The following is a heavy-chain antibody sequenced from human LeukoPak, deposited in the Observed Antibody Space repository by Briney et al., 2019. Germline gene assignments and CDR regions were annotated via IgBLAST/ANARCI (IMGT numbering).Heavy chain of an antibody. J-gene: IGHJ4*02. V-gene: IGHV3-53*01. CDR2: LYNTGST. CDR3: ASPKYTSGPFNY. CDR1: GFTVSSNY. Sequence: GGSLRLSCAASGFTVSSNYMSWVCQAPGKGLECVSVLYNTGSTYYADSVKGRFTISRDNSKNTLYLQMNSLRAEDTAVYYCASPKYTSGPFNYWGQGALVTVSS. D-gene: IGHD6-19*01.